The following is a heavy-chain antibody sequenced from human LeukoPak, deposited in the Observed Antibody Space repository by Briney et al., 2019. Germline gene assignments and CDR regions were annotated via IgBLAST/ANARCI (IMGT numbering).Heavy chain of an antibody. CDR1: GYIFSNYG. J-gene: IGHJ4*02. CDR2: ISGYNGNT. V-gene: IGHV1-18*01. Sequence: ASVKVSCKASGYIFSNYGISWVRQAPGQGLEWMGWISGYNGNTYYVQKFQGRVTMTRDTSISTAYMELSRLRSDDTAVYYCARAVLLGTDFDYWGQGTLVTISS. D-gene: IGHD5-18*01. CDR3: ARAVLLGTDFDY.